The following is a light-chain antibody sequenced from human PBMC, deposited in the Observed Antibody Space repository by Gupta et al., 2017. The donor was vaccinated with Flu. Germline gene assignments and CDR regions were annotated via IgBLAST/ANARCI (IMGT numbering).Light chain of an antibody. Sequence: SPSSFSASTGDRVTITCRASQGISSYLAWYQQKPGKAPKLLIYAASTVQTGVPSRFSGSGSGTDFTLTMSCLQSEDFATYYCQQSYSYHSFGPGTKVDIK. CDR1: QGISSY. V-gene: IGKV1-8*01. J-gene: IGKJ3*01. CDR2: AAS. CDR3: QQSYSYHS.